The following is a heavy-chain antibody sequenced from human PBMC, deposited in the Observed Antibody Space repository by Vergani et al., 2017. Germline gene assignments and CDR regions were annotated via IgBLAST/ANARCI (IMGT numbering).Heavy chain of an antibody. D-gene: IGHD5-12*01. CDR1: GGTFSSYA. CDR2: IIPIFGTA. J-gene: IGHJ6*02. CDR3: ARVKDIVATTHSDYYYYGMDV. Sequence: QVQLVQSGAEVKKPGSSVKVSCKASGGTFSSYAISWVRQAPGQGLEWMGGIIPIFGTANYAQKFQGRVTITADESTSTAYMELSSLRSEETAVYYCARVKDIVATTHSDYYYYGMDVWGQGTTVTVSS. V-gene: IGHV1-69*01.